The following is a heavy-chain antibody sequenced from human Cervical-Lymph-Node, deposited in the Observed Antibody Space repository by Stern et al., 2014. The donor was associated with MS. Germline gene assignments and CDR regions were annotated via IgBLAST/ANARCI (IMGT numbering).Heavy chain of an antibody. D-gene: IGHD2-15*01. J-gene: IGHJ4*02. V-gene: IGHV1-46*01. Sequence: QVQLVQSGAEGRTPGASVKVSCKASGYTFTSYYIHWVRQAPGQRLEWMGIINPSSGAASYAQQVQGRVTMTTDTSANTLYMELSSLRSEDTAVYYCARALYFSGGNCYEPYFDHWGQGALVTVSS. CDR3: ARALYFSGGNCYEPYFDH. CDR2: INPSSGAA. CDR1: GYTFTSYY.